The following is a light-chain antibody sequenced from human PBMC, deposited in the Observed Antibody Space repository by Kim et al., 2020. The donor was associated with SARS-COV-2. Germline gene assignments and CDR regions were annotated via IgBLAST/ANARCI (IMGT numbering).Light chain of an antibody. CDR2: GNS. J-gene: IGLJ3*02. V-gene: IGLV1-40*01. CDR1: SSNSGAGYD. CDR3: QSYDSSLSGSV. Sequence: RGTISCTGSSSNSGAGYDVHWYQQLPGTAPKLLIYGNSNRPSGVPDRFSGSKSGTSASLAITGLQAEDEADYYCQSYDSSLSGSVFGGGTKLTVL.